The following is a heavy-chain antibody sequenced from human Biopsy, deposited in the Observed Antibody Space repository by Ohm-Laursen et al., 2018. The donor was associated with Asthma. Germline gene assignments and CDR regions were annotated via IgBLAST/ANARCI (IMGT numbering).Heavy chain of an antibody. V-gene: IGHV3-30*18. J-gene: IGHJ4*02. CDR2: ILFDGRKI. Sequence: SLRLSCTAPGFNFHNYGMNWVRRAPGKGLEWVAQILFDGRKINYPDSVKGRFTISRDNSKNMVYLQMNSLRPEDAAVYYCAKDRVAGRSYYFDYWGQGSLVSVSS. CDR1: GFNFHNYG. CDR3: AKDRVAGRSYYFDY. D-gene: IGHD6-13*01.